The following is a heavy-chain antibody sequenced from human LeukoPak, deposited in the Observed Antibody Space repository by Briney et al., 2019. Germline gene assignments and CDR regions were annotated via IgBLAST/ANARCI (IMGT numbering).Heavy chain of an antibody. J-gene: IGHJ5*02. D-gene: IGHD2-2*02. CDR1: GCTFSSYA. V-gene: IGHV3-30-3*01. Sequence: GGSLRLSCAASGCTFSSYAMHWVRQAPGKGLEWVAVISYDGSNKYYADSVKGRFTISRDNSKNTLYLQMNSLRAEDTAVYYCAKGGIVVVPAAIGDWFDPWGQGTLVTVSS. CDR3: AKGGIVVVPAAIGDWFDP. CDR2: ISYDGSNK.